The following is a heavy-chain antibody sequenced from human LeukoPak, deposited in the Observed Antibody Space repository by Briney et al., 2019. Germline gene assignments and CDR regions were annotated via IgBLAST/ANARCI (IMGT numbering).Heavy chain of an antibody. CDR1: GGSISGSY. D-gene: IGHD3-10*01. CDR2: IYYSGST. Sequence: SETLSLTCTVSGGSISGSYWSWIRQPPGKGLEWIGYIYYSGSTNYNPSLKSRVTILVETSNNQFSLRLNSVTAADTAVYYCARENTMVRGAFDAFDIWGQGTMVTVSS. CDR3: ARENTMVRGAFDAFDI. V-gene: IGHV4-59*01. J-gene: IGHJ3*02.